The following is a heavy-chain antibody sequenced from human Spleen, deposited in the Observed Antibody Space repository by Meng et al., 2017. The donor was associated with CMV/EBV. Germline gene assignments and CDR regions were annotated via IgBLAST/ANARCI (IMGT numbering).Heavy chain of an antibody. CDR3: ARDRSRGVELDY. D-gene: IGHD1-7*01. CDR1: GFTFSSYG. Sequence: GESLKISCAASGFTFSSYGMHWVRQAPGKGLEWVSSISSSSSYIYYADSVKGRFTISRDNAKNSLYLQMNSLRAEDTAVYYCARDRSRGVELDYWGQGTLVTVSS. CDR2: ISSSSSYI. J-gene: IGHJ4*02. V-gene: IGHV3-21*01.